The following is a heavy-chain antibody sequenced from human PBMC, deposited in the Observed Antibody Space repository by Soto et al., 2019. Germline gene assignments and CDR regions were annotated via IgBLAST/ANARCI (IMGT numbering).Heavy chain of an antibody. CDR1: GFTFSTYA. CDR2: ISDSGGTA. D-gene: IGHD2-2*01. J-gene: IGHJ4*02. V-gene: IGHV3-23*01. CDR3: AKDGCSSTSCYHFDS. Sequence: EVPLLESGGGLVLPGESLRLSCAASGFTFSTYAMSWVRQAPGKGLEWVSAISDSGGTAFHADPVKGRFTISRENSKSTLYLQMSGLRAEDTAVYYCAKDGCSSTSCYHFDSWGQGTLVTVSS.